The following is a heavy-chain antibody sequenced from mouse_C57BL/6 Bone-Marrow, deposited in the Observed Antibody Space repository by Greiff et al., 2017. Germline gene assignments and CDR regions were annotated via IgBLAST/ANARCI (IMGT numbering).Heavy chain of an antibody. V-gene: IGHV1-26*01. CDR1: GYTFTDYY. Sequence: EVQLQQSGPELVKPGASVKISCKASGYTFTDYYMNWVKQSRGKSLEWIGDINPNNGGTSYNQKFKGKATLTVDKSSSTAYMELSSLTSEDSAVDYCASGVYYGSGCFDVWGTGTTVTVSS. J-gene: IGHJ1*03. CDR2: INPNNGGT. CDR3: ASGVYYGSGCFDV. D-gene: IGHD1-1*01.